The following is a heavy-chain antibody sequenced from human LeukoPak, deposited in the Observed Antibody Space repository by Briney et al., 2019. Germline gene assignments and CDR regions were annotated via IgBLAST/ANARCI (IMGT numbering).Heavy chain of an antibody. J-gene: IGHJ6*02. CDR1: GFTFSSYA. Sequence: PGGSLRLSCAASGFTFSSYAMSWVRQAPGKGLEWVSDISGSGGSTYYADSVKGRFTISRDNSKNTLYLQMNSLRAEDTAVYYCAKDRHYDFWSGYQMDVWGQGTTVIVSS. D-gene: IGHD3-3*01. V-gene: IGHV3-23*01. CDR2: ISGSGGST. CDR3: AKDRHYDFWSGYQMDV.